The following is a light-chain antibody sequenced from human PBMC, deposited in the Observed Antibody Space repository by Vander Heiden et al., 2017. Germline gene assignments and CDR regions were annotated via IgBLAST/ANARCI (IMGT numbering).Light chain of an antibody. CDR3: QQYYSTPLT. CDR2: WAS. CDR1: QSVLYSSNNKNY. Sequence: DIMMTQSPDSLAVSLGERATNNCKSSQSVLYSSNNKNYLAWYQQKPGQPPKLLIYWASTRESGVPDRFSGSGSGTDFTLTISSLQAEDVAVYYCQQYYSTPLTFGQGTKLEIK. V-gene: IGKV4-1*01. J-gene: IGKJ2*01.